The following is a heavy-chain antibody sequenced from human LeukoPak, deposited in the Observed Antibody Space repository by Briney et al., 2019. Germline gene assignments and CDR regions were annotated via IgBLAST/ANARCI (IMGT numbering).Heavy chain of an antibody. D-gene: IGHD3-3*01. CDR1: GFTVRTNY. CDR3: AKSRRDYSFWSGYY. CDR2: LRNDGRNK. Sequence: GGSLRLSCEVSGFTVRTNYMTWVRQAPGKGLEWVALLRNDGRNKYYAGSVEGRFTISRDNSKNTLYLQMNRLTAEDTAVYYCAKSRRDYSFWSGYYWGQGTLVTVSS. V-gene: IGHV3-30*02. J-gene: IGHJ4*02.